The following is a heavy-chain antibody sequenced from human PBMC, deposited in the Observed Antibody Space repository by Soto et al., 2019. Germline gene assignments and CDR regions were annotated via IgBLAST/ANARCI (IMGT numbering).Heavy chain of an antibody. CDR2: ISSSSSTI. J-gene: IGHJ3*02. Sequence: GGSLRLSCAASGFTFSSYSMNWVRQAPGKGLEWVSYISSSSSTIYYADSVKGRFTISRDNAKNSLYLQMNSLRAEDTAVYYCATSGYDFESAFDIWGQGTMVTVSS. V-gene: IGHV3-48*01. CDR3: ATSGYDFESAFDI. D-gene: IGHD5-12*01. CDR1: GFTFSSYS.